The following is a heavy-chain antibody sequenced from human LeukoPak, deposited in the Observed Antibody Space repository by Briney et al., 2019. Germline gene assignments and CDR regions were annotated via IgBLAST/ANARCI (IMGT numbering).Heavy chain of an antibody. V-gene: IGHV3-74*01. Sequence: PGGSLRLSCAASGFTLSHYWMHWVRQAPGKGLVWVSRINTDGSDISYADSVKGRFTISRDNAKNTLYLQMNSLRVDDTAVYYCARGYSGSPDYWGQGTPVTVSS. CDR2: INTDGSDI. D-gene: IGHD1-26*01. J-gene: IGHJ4*02. CDR1: GFTLSHYW. CDR3: ARGYSGSPDY.